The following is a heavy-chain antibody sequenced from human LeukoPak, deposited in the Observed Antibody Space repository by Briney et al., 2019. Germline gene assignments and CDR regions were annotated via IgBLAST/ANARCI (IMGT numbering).Heavy chain of an antibody. CDR1: GFSFSSYA. CDR2: ISYDETNK. V-gene: IGHV3-30*04. D-gene: IGHD2-2*01. Sequence: GGSLRLSCAASGFSFSSYAMHWVRQAPGKGLKWVAVISYDETNKYYGDSVKGRFTISRDNSKNTLYLQMNSLRAEDTAVYYCARDWQGSPGYYFHYWGQGTLVTVSS. CDR3: ARDWQGSPGYYFHY. J-gene: IGHJ4*02.